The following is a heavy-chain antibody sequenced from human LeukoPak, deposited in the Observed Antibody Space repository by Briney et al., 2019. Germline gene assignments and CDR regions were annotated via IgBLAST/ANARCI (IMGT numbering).Heavy chain of an antibody. CDR1: GLIVSSNY. J-gene: IGHJ3*02. V-gene: IGHV3-23*01. CDR2: ISGSGGST. CDR3: AKPVIAVAGSDAFDI. Sequence: GGSLRLSCATSGLIVSSNYMNWVRQAPGKGLEWVSAISGSGGSTYYADSVKGRFTISRDNSKNTLYLQMNSLRAEDTAVYYCAKPVIAVAGSDAFDIWGQGTMVTVSS. D-gene: IGHD6-19*01.